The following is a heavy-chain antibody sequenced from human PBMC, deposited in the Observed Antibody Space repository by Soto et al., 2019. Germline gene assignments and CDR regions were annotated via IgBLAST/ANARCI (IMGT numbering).Heavy chain of an antibody. J-gene: IGHJ4*02. V-gene: IGHV6-1*01. Sequence: SQTLSLTCAISGDSVSSNSAVWNWIRQSPSRGLEWLGRTYYRSKWYNDYAVSVKSRITITPDTYKNHFSLQLNSVTPEDSAVYSGARKHCSSNYLDFWGQGTLVTVSS. CDR3: ARKHCSSNYLDF. CDR2: TYYRSKWYN. CDR1: GDSVSSNSAV. D-gene: IGHD6-6*01.